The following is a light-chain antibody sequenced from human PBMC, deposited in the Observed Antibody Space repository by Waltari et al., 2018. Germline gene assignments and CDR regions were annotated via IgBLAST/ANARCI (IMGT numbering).Light chain of an antibody. Sequence: QSVLTQPPSVSAAPGQKVTIPCSGGTSNIGNYYVSWYHHLPGAAPTLLIYVKYKRPYGLPDRFSASKSGTSATLGITGLRIGDEDDYYCATWDNSLTDVVFGGGTKLTVL. CDR3: ATWDNSLTDVV. CDR1: TSNIGNYY. CDR2: VKY. J-gene: IGLJ2*01. V-gene: IGLV1-51*01.